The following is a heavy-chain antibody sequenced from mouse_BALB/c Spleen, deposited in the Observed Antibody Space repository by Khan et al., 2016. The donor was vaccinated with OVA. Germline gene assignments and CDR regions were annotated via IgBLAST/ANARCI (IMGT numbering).Heavy chain of an antibody. Sequence: EVELVESGGDLVKPGGSPKLSCAASGFTFSSYSMSWVRQTPDKRLEWVATISSDGDYTYYPDIVKGRFTISRDNAKNTLYLQMSSLKSEDTAMYYCASHLTGSFAYWGQGTLVTVSA. CDR1: GFTFSSYS. V-gene: IGHV5-6*01. D-gene: IGHD4-1*01. CDR3: ASHLTGSFAY. J-gene: IGHJ3*01. CDR2: ISSDGDYT.